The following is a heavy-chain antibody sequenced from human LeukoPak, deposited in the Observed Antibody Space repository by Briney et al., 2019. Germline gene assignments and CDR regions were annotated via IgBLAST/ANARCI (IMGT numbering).Heavy chain of an antibody. CDR3: ASTSIIRGYDHDQYY. CDR2: IHSDGIT. V-gene: IGHV3-53*01. CDR1: GFTVSSNY. D-gene: IGHD5-12*01. J-gene: IGHJ4*02. Sequence: GGSLRLSCAASGFTVSSNYMSWVRQAPGKGLEWVSVIHSDGITYYADSVKGRFTISRDNSINTLYLQISNLRADDTALYYCASTSIIRGYDHDQYYWGQGTLVTVSS.